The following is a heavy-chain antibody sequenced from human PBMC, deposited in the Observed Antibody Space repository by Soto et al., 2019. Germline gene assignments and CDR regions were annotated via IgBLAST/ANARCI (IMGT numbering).Heavy chain of an antibody. V-gene: IGHV4-31*03. J-gene: IGHJ6*02. D-gene: IGHD2-2*01. Sequence: SETLSLTCTVSGGSISSGGYYWSWIRQHPGKGLEWIGYIYYSGSTYYNPSLKSRVTISVDTSKNQFSLKLSSVTAADTAVYYCARGHCSSTCYYYYGMDVWGQGTTVTVSS. CDR2: IYYSGST. CDR1: GGSISSGGYY. CDR3: ARGHCSSTCYYYYGMDV.